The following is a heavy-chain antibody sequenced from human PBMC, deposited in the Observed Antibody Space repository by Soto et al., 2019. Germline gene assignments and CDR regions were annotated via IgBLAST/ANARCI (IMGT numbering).Heavy chain of an antibody. V-gene: IGHV1-18*01. CDR3: ARQGNGEEGFDF. D-gene: IGHD4-17*01. Sequence: ASVKVSCKASGYAFSFGFSWVRQAPGQGLEWMGWISASDGSTNSAQKFRGRISLTTDTSTNTAYLDLLSLTSDDTAVYYCARQGNGEEGFDFWGQGALVTVSS. CDR2: ISASDGST. J-gene: IGHJ4*02. CDR1: GYAFSFG.